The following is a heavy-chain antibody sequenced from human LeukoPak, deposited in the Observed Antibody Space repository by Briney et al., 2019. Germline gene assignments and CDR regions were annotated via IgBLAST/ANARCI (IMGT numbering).Heavy chain of an antibody. Sequence: SETLSLTCAVYGGSFSGYYWSWIRQPPGKGLEWIGEINHSGSTNYNPSLRSRVTISVGTSKNQFSLKLSSVTAADTAVYYCASSYYYYGMDVWGQGTTVTVSS. CDR1: GGSFSGYY. J-gene: IGHJ6*02. V-gene: IGHV4-34*01. CDR3: ASSYYYYGMDV. CDR2: INHSGST.